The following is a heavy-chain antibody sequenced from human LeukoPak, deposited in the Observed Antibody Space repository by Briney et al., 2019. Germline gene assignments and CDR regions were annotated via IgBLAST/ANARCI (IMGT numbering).Heavy chain of an antibody. D-gene: IGHD1-26*01. J-gene: IGHJ4*02. CDR1: GGTFSSYA. V-gene: IGHV1-69*06. Sequence: SVKVSCKASGGTFSSYAISWVRQAPGQGLEWMGGTIPIFGTANYAQKFQGRVTITADKSTSTAYMELSSLRSEDTAVYYCASLVGASLPDYWGQGTLVTVSS. CDR3: ASLVGASLPDY. CDR2: TIPIFGTA.